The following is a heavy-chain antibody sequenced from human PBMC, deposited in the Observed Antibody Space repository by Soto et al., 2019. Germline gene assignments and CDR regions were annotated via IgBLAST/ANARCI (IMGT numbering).Heavy chain of an antibody. CDR2: INAGNGNT. CDR3: ARVYAVTPGALMDV. V-gene: IGHV1-3*01. CDR1: GYTFTSYG. D-gene: IGHD4-17*01. J-gene: IGHJ6*02. Sequence: ASVKVSCKASGYTFTSYGISWVRQAPGQRLEWMGWINAGNGNTKYSQKFQGRVTITRDTSASTAYMELSSLRSEDTAVYYCARVYAVTPGALMDVWGQGTTVTVSS.